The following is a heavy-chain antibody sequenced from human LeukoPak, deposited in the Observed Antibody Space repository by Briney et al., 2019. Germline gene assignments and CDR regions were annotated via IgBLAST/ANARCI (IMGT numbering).Heavy chain of an antibody. Sequence: PSETLSLTCTVSGGSISSSGYYWGWIRQPPGKGLEWIGTMYYSGNNCYNPSLKSRVTISVDTSKNQFSLKLNSVTAADTAVYYCARHSNYYDSSGYVTPNSFYFWGQGTLVTVSS. CDR2: MYYSGNN. J-gene: IGHJ4*02. CDR3: ARHSNYYDSSGYVTPNSFYF. D-gene: IGHD3-22*01. V-gene: IGHV4-39*01. CDR1: GGSISSSGYY.